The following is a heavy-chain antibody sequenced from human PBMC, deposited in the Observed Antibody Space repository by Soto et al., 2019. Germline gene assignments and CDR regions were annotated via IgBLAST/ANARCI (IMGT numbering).Heavy chain of an antibody. CDR2: IHYSGST. CDR1: GGSISTTSYY. CDR3: ARQSEYYYATGRAAPLYGMDV. Sequence: QLQLQESGPGLVMPSETLSLTCTVSGGSISTTSYYWGWIRQPPGKGLEWIGNIHYSGSTYYNPSLKSRVTVSVDTTKNQFSLKLSSVTAADTAMYYCARQSEYYYATGRAAPLYGMDVWGQGTTVTVS. D-gene: IGHD3-10*01. J-gene: IGHJ6*02. V-gene: IGHV4-39*01.